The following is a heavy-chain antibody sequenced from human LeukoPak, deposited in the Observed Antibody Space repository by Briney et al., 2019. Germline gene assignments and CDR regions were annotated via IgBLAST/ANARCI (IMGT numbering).Heavy chain of an antibody. J-gene: IGHJ4*02. V-gene: IGHV3-7*01. CDR2: IKQDGSEK. CDR1: GFTFSNYW. D-gene: IGHD1-14*01. CDR3: ARNQRRLDY. Sequence: GGSLRLSCAASGFTFSNYWMTWVRQAPGKGLELVANIKQDGSEKYYVDSVKGRFTISRDNAKNSLYLQMNSLRAEDTAVCYCARNQRRLDYWGQGTLVTVSS.